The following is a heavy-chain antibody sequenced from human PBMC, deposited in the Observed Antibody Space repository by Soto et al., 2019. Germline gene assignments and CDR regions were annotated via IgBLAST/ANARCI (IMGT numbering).Heavy chain of an antibody. V-gene: IGHV3-30-3*01. CDR3: ARVVIAAAGTNNPDGMGDY. J-gene: IGHJ4*02. D-gene: IGHD6-13*01. CDR2: ISYDGSNK. CDR1: GFTFSSYA. Sequence: GGSLRLSCAASGFTFSSYAMHWVRQAPGKGLEWVAVISYDGSNKYYADSVKGRFTISRDNSKNTLYLQMNSLRAEDTAVYYCARVVIAAAGTNNPDGMGDYWGQGTLVTVSS.